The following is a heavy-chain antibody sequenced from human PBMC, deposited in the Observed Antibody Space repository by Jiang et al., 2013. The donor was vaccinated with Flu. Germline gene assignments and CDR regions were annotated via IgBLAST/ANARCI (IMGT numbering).Heavy chain of an antibody. CDR3: ARVQYCSSSSCLRGFDY. Sequence: QTLSLTCAISGDSVSNNNVAWNWIRQSPSGGLEWLGRTYYRSKWYNDYAVSVKSRITINPDTSKNQFSLHLNSVTPEDSAVYYCARVQYCSSSSCLRGFDYWGQGTLVTVSS. V-gene: IGHV6-1*01. CDR2: TYYRSKWYN. D-gene: IGHD2-2*01. CDR1: GDSVSNNNVA. J-gene: IGHJ4*02.